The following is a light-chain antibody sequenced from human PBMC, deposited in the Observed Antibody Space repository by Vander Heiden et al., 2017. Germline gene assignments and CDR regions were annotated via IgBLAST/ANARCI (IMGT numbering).Light chain of an antibody. CDR2: GNS. CDR3: QSYGSSLSGSKV. CDR1: SPNIGAGYD. J-gene: IGLJ3*02. V-gene: IGLV1-40*01. Sequence: QSVLTQPPSVAGAPGQRVTISCTGSSPNIGAGYDVHWYQQLPGTAPKLLIYGNSNRPSGVPDRFSGSKSGTSASLAITGVQAEDEADYYCQSYGSSLSGSKVFGGGTKLTVL.